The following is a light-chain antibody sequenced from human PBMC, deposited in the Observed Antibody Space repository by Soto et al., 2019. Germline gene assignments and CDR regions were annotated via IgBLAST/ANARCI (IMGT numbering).Light chain of an antibody. CDR3: QQYGSSPIT. CDR2: GAS. V-gene: IGKV3-20*01. J-gene: IGKJ5*01. Sequence: ENVLTQSPGTLSLSPGERATLSCRASQSVSGSYLAWYQQKPGQAPRLIIYGASSRATGIPDRFSGSGSGTDCTLTISRLEPEDFAVYYCQQYGSSPITLGQGTRLEIK. CDR1: QSVSGSY.